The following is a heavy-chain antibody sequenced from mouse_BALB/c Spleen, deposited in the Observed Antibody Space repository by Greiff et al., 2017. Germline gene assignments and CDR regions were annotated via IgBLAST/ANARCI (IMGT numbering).Heavy chain of an antibody. CDR1: GFSLTSYC. CDR2: IWAGGST. V-gene: IGHV2-9*02. D-gene: IGHD2-1*01. CDR3: AYGNGYFDV. J-gene: IGHJ1*01. Sequence: VQLQESGPGLVAPSQSLSITCTVSGFSLTSYCVHWVRQPPGKGLEWLGVIWAGGSTNYNSALMSRLSISKDNSKSQVFLKMNSLQTDDTAMYYCAYGNGYFDVWGAGTTVTVSS.